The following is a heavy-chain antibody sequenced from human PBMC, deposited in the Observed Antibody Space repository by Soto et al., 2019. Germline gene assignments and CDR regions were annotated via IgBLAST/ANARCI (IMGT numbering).Heavy chain of an antibody. CDR2: ISTSSGNT. Sequence: QVQLVQSGSELRKPGASVKVSCKASGYTFTSNSITWVRQAPGHGLEWMGWISTSSGNTNFAQKFQGRVTLTTDTSASTAYVELTSLRSDDTAVDYCARGGGYAVHYWGQGTLVTVST. J-gene: IGHJ4*02. CDR1: GYTFTSNS. D-gene: IGHD5-12*01. CDR3: ARGGGYAVHY. V-gene: IGHV1-18*04.